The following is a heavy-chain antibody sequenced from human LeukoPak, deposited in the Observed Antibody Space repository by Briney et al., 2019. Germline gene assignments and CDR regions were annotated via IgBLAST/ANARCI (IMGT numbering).Heavy chain of an antibody. CDR1: GFTFSNAW. Sequence: SGGSLRLSCAASGFTFSNAWMSWVRQAPGKGLEWVGRIKSKTDGGTTDYAAPVKGRFTISRDDSKNTLYLQMNSLKTEDTAVYYCTTDFVFGYSSSWIDYWGQGTLVTVSS. D-gene: IGHD6-13*01. J-gene: IGHJ4*02. CDR2: IKSKTDGGTT. V-gene: IGHV3-15*01. CDR3: TTDFVFGYSSSWIDY.